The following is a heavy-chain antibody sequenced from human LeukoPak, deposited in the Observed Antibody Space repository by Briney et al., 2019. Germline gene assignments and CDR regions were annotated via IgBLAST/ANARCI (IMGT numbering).Heavy chain of an antibody. CDR1: GGSLSRYY. D-gene: IGHD5-24*01. CDR2: IYYSGST. V-gene: IGHV4-59*01. Sequence: SETLSLTCTVSGGSLSRYYWSWFRQPPGKGLEWIAYIYYSGSTNYNPSLRSRVTISLDTSKNQFSLNLRSVTAADTAVYYCARTLPHGNNDCWGQGTLVTVSS. CDR3: ARTLPHGNNDC. J-gene: IGHJ4*02.